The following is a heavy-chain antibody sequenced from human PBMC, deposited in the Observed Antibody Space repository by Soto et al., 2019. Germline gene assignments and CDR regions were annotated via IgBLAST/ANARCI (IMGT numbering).Heavy chain of an antibody. D-gene: IGHD3-22*01. J-gene: IGHJ3*02. V-gene: IGHV1-18*01. CDR3: ARLYYDSSGYYGEDAFDI. CDR2: ISAYNGNT. CDR1: GYTFTSYG. Sequence: QVQLVQSGAEVKKPGASVKVSCKASGYTFTSYGISWVRQAPGQGLEWMGWISAYNGNTNYAQKLQGRVIMTTDTSTSTAYMELRSLRSDDTAVYYCARLYYDSSGYYGEDAFDIWGQGTMVTVSS.